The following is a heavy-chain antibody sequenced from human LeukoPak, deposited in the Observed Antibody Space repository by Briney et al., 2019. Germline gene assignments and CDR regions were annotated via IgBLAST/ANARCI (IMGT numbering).Heavy chain of an antibody. Sequence: SETLSLTCTVSGGSISSYYWSWIRQPPGKGLEWIGEINHSGSTNYNPSLKSRVTISVDTSKNQFSLKLSSVTAADAAVYYCARHKLPGIAVAGTFGFDYWGQGTLVTVSS. CDR3: ARHKLPGIAVAGTFGFDY. V-gene: IGHV4-34*01. J-gene: IGHJ4*02. CDR2: INHSGST. CDR1: GGSISSYY. D-gene: IGHD6-19*01.